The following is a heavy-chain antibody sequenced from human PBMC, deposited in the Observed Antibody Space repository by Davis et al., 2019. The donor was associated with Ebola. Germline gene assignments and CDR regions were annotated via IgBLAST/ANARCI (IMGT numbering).Heavy chain of an antibody. CDR2: ISKEGHIA. D-gene: IGHD1-26*01. J-gene: IGHJ4*02. V-gene: IGHV3-30*09. Sequence: GESLKISCAASGFTFSDYAMHWVRQAAGKGLEWLGAISKEGHIAFYADSVKGRLAMSRDNSKNTLYLQMNSLRPDDTGLYYCARDFAWSYDYWGQGTLVSVSS. CDR3: ARDFAWSYDY. CDR1: GFTFSDYA.